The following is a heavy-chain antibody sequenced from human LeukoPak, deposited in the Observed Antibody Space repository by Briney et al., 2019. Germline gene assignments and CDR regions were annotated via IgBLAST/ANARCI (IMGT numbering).Heavy chain of an antibody. D-gene: IGHD1-1*01. CDR1: GCGFASSW. J-gene: IGHJ4*02. V-gene: IGHV5-51*01. Sequence: GASLKISFTASGCGFASSWIAWVRQMPGKGLEWMGIIFPDDSNTGYNPSFQGQVTMSADKSVSTAYLQWSSLKASDTAIYYCARQTRRTAMEDRRIDYWGQGTLVIVSS. CDR2: IFPDDSNT. CDR3: ARQTRRTAMEDRRIDY.